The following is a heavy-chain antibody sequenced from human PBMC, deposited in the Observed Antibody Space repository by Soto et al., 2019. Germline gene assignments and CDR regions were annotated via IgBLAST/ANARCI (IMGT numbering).Heavy chain of an antibody. CDR1: GGSISSYY. D-gene: IGHD2-2*01. CDR3: ARAPAAILGATYYYFYYMDV. Sequence: SETLSLTCTVSGGSISSYYWSWIRQPPGKGLEWIGYIYYSGSTNYNPSLKSRVTISVDTSKNQFSLKLSSVTAADTAVYYCARAPAAILGATYYYFYYMDVSGIGTPFTVSS. V-gene: IGHV4-59*01. J-gene: IGHJ6*03. CDR2: IYYSGST.